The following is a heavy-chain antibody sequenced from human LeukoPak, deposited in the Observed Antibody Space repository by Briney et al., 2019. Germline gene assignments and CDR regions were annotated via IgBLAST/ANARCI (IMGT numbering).Heavy chain of an antibody. CDR2: ISGSGGST. J-gene: IGHJ6*02. D-gene: IGHD2-8*01. Sequence: GGSLRLSCAASGFTFSSYAMSWVRQAPGKGLEWVSAISGSGGSTYYADSVKGRFTISRDNSKNTLYLQMNNLKTEDTAVYFCGRINAARDYGMDVWGQGTTVTVSS. CDR1: GFTFSSYA. CDR3: GRINAARDYGMDV. V-gene: IGHV3-23*01.